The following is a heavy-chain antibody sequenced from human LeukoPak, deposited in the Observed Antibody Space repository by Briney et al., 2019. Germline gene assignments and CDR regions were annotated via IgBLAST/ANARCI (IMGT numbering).Heavy chain of an antibody. CDR2: THSSSSSI. D-gene: IGHD3-9*01. CDR3: ASDNQWDELRYFDWFRGPYYYGMDV. V-gene: IGHV3-48*02. Sequence: TGGSLRLSCAASGFTFSTYIMNWVRQAPGKGLEWISYTHSSSSSIYYADSVKGRFTISRDNAKNSLYLQMNSLRDEDTAVYYCASDNQWDELRYFDWFRGPYYYGMDVWGQGTTVTVSS. J-gene: IGHJ6*02. CDR1: GFTFSTYI.